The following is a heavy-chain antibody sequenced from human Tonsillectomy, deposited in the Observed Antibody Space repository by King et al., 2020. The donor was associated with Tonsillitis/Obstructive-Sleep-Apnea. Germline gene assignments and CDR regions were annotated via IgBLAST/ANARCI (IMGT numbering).Heavy chain of an antibody. CDR1: GDSITSVNW. CDR2: ISHTGTS. J-gene: IGHJ3*02. CDR3: ARVLVGYSKTSCYFDT. D-gene: IGHD2-2*01. Sequence: VQLQESGPGLVKPSGTLSLTCAVSGDSITSVNWWNWVRQSPGKGLEWIGEISHTGTSNYNPSLKSRLTISLDKSKNQFSLKVNSVTAADTAIYYCARVLVGYSKTSCYFDTWGQGTKVTVSS. V-gene: IGHV4-4*02.